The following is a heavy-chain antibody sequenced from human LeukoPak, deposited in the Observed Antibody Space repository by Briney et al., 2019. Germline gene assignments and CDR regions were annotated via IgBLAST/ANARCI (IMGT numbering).Heavy chain of an antibody. V-gene: IGHV4-39*07. J-gene: IGHJ2*01. Sequence: SETLSLTCTVSGGSISSRSYYWGWIRQPPGKGLEWIANIFYSGNTYYNPSLKSRVTISVDTSKNQFSLKLSSVTAADTAVYYCARVPYGGNRAAYWYFDLWGRGTLVTVSS. CDR3: ARVPYGGNRAAYWYFDL. CDR1: GGSISSRSYY. CDR2: IFYSGNT. D-gene: IGHD4-23*01.